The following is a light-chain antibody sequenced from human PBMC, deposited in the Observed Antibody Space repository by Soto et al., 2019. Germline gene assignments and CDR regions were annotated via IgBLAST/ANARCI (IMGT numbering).Light chain of an antibody. CDR1: QSINNN. CDR3: QQYNKWPWT. CDR2: GAS. V-gene: IGKV3-15*01. J-gene: IGKJ1*01. Sequence: EIVMTQSPATLSVSPGERATLSCRAIQSINNNLAWHQQKPGQAPRLLISGASTRATDIPARFSGSGSGTEFTLTISSLQSEDFAVYYCQQYNKWPWTFGQGTKVEIK.